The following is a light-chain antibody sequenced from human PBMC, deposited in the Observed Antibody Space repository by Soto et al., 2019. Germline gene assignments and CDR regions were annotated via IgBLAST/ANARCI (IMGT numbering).Light chain of an antibody. CDR1: ESLLHSSGNNY. CDR3: MQTLQSPRT. Sequence: DIVMTQSPLSLPVTPGEPASISCRSSESLLHSSGNNYLDWYLQKPGQSPQLLIYLGSNRASGVTDRFSGSGSGTDSTQKISRVEAEDVEVYYCMQTLQSPRTFGQGPKLEI. V-gene: IGKV2-28*01. J-gene: IGKJ2*01. CDR2: LGS.